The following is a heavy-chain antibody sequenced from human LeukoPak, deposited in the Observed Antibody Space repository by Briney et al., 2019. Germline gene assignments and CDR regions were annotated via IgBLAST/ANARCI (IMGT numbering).Heavy chain of an antibody. J-gene: IGHJ4*02. Sequence: GGSLRLSCTASGFSFSGHWMHWARQLPGKGLVWVSRISPTGSTTSYADSVKGRSTVSRDNAKNTLYLQVNNLRAEDTAVYYCARGPNSNWSGLDFWGQGTLLTVSS. V-gene: IGHV3-74*01. CDR3: ARGPNSNWSGLDF. CDR2: ISPTGSTT. CDR1: GFSFSGHW. D-gene: IGHD6-6*01.